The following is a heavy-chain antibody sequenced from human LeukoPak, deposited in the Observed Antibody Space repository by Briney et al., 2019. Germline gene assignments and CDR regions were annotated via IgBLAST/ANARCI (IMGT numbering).Heavy chain of an antibody. CDR1: GFTFSSYA. V-gene: IGHV3-23*01. J-gene: IGHJ4*02. D-gene: IGHD3-22*01. CDR3: AKDTDYDSSGYTDY. CDR2: ISGSGGST. Sequence: GGSLRLSCAASGFTFSSYAMSWVRQAPGKGLEWVSAISGSGGSTYYADSVKGRFTISSDNSKNTLYLQMNSLRAEDTAVYYCAKDTDYDSSGYTDYWGQGTLVTVSS.